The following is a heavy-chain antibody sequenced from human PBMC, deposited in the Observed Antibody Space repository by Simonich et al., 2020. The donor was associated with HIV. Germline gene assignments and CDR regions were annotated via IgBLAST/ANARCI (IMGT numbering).Heavy chain of an antibody. CDR1: GFIFRSYG. CDR2: IGDAGSNK. V-gene: IGHV3-33*01. D-gene: IGHD1-20*01. CDR3: ARDFITGAAPDY. Sequence: QVQLVESGGGVVQPGRSLRLSCAASGFIFRSYGMHWVRQAQDKVLGWVEVIGDAGSNKYYADSVRGRFTISRDNSKNTLYLQMNSLSAEDTAVYYCARDFITGAAPDYWGQGTLVTVSS. J-gene: IGHJ4*02.